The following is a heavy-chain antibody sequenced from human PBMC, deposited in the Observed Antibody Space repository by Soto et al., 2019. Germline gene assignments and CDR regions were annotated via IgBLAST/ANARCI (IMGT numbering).Heavy chain of an antibody. V-gene: IGHV3-15*01. Sequence: VQLVESGGGLVRPGGSLRVSCTASGFTLSNAWMSWVRQGPGKGLEWIGRSKSKNDGETIDYAAPVKGRFTISRDDSKNTLYLQMNSLKTEDTAVYYCTTGRVGTGRNYFDYWGQGTLVTVSS. D-gene: IGHD1-26*01. J-gene: IGHJ4*02. CDR3: TTGRVGTGRNYFDY. CDR2: SKSKNDGETI. CDR1: GFTLSNAW.